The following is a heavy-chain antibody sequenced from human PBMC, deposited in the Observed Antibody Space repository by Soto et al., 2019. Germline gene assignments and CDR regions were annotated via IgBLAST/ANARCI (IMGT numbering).Heavy chain of an antibody. V-gene: IGHV4-39*01. CDR1: GVSISSSSYY. CDR2: IYYSGST. J-gene: IGHJ6*03. Sequence: PSETLSLTCTVSGVSISSSSYYWGWIRQPPGKGLEWIGSIYYSGSTYYNPSLKSRVTISVDTSKNQFSLKLSSVTAADTAVYYCASQTEHLYCSGGSCYSAYYYYYMDVWGKGTTVTVSS. CDR3: ASQTEHLYCSGGSCYSAYYYYYMDV. D-gene: IGHD2-15*01.